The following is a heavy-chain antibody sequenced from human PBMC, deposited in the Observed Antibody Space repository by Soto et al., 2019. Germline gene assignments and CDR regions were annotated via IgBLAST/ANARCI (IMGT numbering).Heavy chain of an antibody. Sequence: SETLSLTCTVSGGSVSSRFYYYNWIRQPPGKGLEWIGYIYDSVTTNYNSSLESRLTISVDTSKNLFSLRLSSVTAADTAVYYCMGVDSGNYYHGFQMRGHGKMVTVSS. J-gene: IGHJ3*01. CDR3: MGVDSGNYYHGFQM. CDR2: IYDSVTT. D-gene: IGHD1-26*01. CDR1: GGSVSSRFYY. V-gene: IGHV4-61*01.